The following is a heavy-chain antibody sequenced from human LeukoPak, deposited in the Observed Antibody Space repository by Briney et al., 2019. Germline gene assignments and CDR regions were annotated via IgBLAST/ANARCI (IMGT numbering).Heavy chain of an antibody. D-gene: IGHD5-12*01. CDR1: GFTFGDYA. J-gene: IGHJ4*02. CDR2: IRTKDFGATT. V-gene: IGHV3-49*04. Sequence: GGSLRLSCSASGFTFGDYAMGWVRKAPGKGLEWLGFIRTKDFGATTQYPASVKGRFSISRDDSKRVVYLQMNSLNIEDTAVFYCTRLAGSGHDRFDFWGQGTLVTVSS. CDR3: TRLAGSGHDRFDF.